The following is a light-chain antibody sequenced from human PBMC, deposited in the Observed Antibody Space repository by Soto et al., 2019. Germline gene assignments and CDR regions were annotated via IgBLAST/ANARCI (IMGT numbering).Light chain of an antibody. CDR1: QSINSD. Sequence: EIVMTQSPATLSVSPGERATLSCRASQSINSDLAWYQQKPGQAPRLLIHGASTRATGIPARLSGSGSGTEFTLTISSVQSEDFAVYYCQQYNNWPPLTFGGGTKIEIK. CDR3: QQYNNWPPLT. J-gene: IGKJ4*01. CDR2: GAS. V-gene: IGKV3-15*01.